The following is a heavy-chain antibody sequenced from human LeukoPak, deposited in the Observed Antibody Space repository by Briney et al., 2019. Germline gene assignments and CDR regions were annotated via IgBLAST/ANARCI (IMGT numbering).Heavy chain of an antibody. V-gene: IGHV3-21*01. D-gene: IGHD3/OR15-3a*01. Sequence: GGSLRVSCAASGFTFSSYLMNWGRQAPGKGLEWVSSINSDSSLMYYAESVKGRFTISRDNARNSLYLQMNSLRAKDTAVYYCIRDRFDDFRLDYWGQGTLVTVSS. CDR1: GFTFSSYL. CDR2: INSDSSLM. J-gene: IGHJ4*02. CDR3: IRDRFDDFRLDY.